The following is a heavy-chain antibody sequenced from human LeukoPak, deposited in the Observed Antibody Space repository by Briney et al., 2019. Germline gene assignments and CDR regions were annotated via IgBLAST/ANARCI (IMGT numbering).Heavy chain of an antibody. Sequence: GGSLRLSCAASGFTVSSNYMSWVRQAPGKGPEWVSVIYSGGSTYYADSVKGRFTISRDNSKNTLYLQMNSLRAEGTAVYYCARELWFGESGPFDLWGRGTLVTVSS. V-gene: IGHV3-53*01. CDR3: ARELWFGESGPFDL. J-gene: IGHJ2*01. D-gene: IGHD3-10*01. CDR1: GFTVSSNY. CDR2: IYSGGST.